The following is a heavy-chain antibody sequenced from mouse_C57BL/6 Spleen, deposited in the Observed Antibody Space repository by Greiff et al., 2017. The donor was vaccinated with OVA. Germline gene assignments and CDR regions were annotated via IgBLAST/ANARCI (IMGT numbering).Heavy chain of an antibody. CDR2: IYPGDGDT. CDR1: GYAFSSSW. CDR3: ARGYYGGYAMDY. Sequence: QVQLQQSGPELVKPGASVKISCKASGYAFSSSWMNWVKQRPGKGLEWIGRIYPGDGDTNYNGKFKGKATLTADKSSSTAYMQLSSLTSEDSAVYYCARGYYGGYAMDYWGQGTTVTVSS. V-gene: IGHV1-82*01. J-gene: IGHJ4*01. D-gene: IGHD1-1*01.